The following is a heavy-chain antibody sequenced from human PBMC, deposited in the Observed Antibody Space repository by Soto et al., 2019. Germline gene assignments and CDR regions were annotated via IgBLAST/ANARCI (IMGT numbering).Heavy chain of an antibody. CDR1: GFTFDDYA. J-gene: IGHJ3*02. D-gene: IGHD4-17*01. CDR3: AKGYHYDYGDYDLAFDI. V-gene: IGHV3-9*01. Sequence: SQSLSYAASGFTFDDYAMRWVRQAPGKGLEWVSGISWNSGSIGYADSVKGRFTISRDNAKNSLYLQMNSLRAEDTALYYCAKGYHYDYGDYDLAFDIWGQGTMVTVSS. CDR2: ISWNSGSI.